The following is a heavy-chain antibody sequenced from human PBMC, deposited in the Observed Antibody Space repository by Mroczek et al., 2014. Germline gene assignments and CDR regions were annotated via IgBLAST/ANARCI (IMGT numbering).Heavy chain of an antibody. CDR1: GGSFSGYY. CDR2: INHSGST. Sequence: QVQLQQWGAGLLKPSETLSLTCAVYGGSFSGYYWSWIRQPPGKGLEWIGEINHSGSTNYNPSLKSRVTMSVDTSKNQFSLKLSSVTAADTAVYYCARELNYQLPPHNWFDPWGQGTLVTVSS. CDR3: ARELNYQLPPHNWFDP. J-gene: IGHJ5*02. D-gene: IGHD2-2*01. V-gene: IGHV4-34*01.